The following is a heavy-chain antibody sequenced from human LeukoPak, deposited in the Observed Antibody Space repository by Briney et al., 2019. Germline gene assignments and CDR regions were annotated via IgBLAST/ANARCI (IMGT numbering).Heavy chain of an antibody. J-gene: IGHJ4*02. CDR1: GGSFSGYY. D-gene: IGHD5-18*01. CDR3: MSGYSYGYYS. CDR2: INHSGST. Sequence: PSETLSLTCAVYGGSFSGYYWSWIRQPPGKGLEWIGEINHSGSTNYNPSLKSRVTISVDTSKNQFSLKLSSVTAADTAIYYCMSGYSYGYYSWGQGILVTVSS. V-gene: IGHV4-34*03.